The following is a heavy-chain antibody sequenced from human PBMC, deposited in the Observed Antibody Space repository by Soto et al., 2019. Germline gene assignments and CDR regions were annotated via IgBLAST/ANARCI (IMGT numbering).Heavy chain of an antibody. J-gene: IGHJ6*02. V-gene: IGHV1-69*04. CDR1: GGTFSSYA. CDR2: IIPILGIA. Sequence: SVKVSCKASGGTFSSYAISWVRQAPGQRLKWMGRIIPILGIANYAQKYQGRVTITADKSTSTAYMELSSLRSEDTAVYYCASPFVLYCSSTSCYGVEYYYYYGMDVWGQGTTVTVSS. CDR3: ASPFVLYCSSTSCYGVEYYYYYGMDV. D-gene: IGHD2-2*01.